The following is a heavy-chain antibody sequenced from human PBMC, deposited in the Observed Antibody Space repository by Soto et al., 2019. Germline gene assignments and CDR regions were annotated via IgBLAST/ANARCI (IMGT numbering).Heavy chain of an antibody. J-gene: IGHJ4*02. D-gene: IGHD3-10*01. V-gene: IGHV4-61*01. CDR2: IYYSGST. Sequence: QVQLQESGPGLVKPSETLSLTCTVSGGSVSSGSSYWSWIRQPPGKGLEWIGYIYYSGSTNYNPSLKSRVTISVDTSKNQFSLKLSSVTAADTAVYYCARWSTVSYYGGHDYFDYWGQGTLVTVSS. CDR3: ARWSTVSYYGGHDYFDY. CDR1: GGSVSSGSSY.